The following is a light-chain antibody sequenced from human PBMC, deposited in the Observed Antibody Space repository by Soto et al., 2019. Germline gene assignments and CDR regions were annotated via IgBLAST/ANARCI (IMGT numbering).Light chain of an antibody. CDR2: AAS. CDR3: QQSFRSPFT. CDR1: ESITGY. J-gene: IGKJ3*01. Sequence: DIQVTQSPSSLSASIGDRVTITCRASESITGYVNWYQQKPGKAPNLLIHAASRLQSGVPSRFSGSGSGTDFTLTIAAVKPEDFALYYCQQSFRSPFTFGTGTRVDLK. V-gene: IGKV1-39*01.